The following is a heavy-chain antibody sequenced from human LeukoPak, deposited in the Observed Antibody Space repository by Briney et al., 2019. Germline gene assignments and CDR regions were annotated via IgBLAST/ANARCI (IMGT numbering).Heavy chain of an antibody. J-gene: IGHJ5*02. V-gene: IGHV1-46*01. Sequence: ASVKVSCKASGYTFTSYYMHWVRQAPGQGLEWMGIINPSGGSTSYAQKFQGRVTMTRDTSTSTVYMELSSLRSEDTAVCYCAREQSVVPAANNWFDPWGQGTLVTVSS. CDR3: AREQSVVPAANNWFDP. D-gene: IGHD2-2*01. CDR1: GYTFTSYY. CDR2: INPSGGST.